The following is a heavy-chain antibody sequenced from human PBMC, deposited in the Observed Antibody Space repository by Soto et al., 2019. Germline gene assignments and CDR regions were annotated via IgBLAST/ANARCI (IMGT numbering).Heavy chain of an antibody. J-gene: IGHJ6*02. CDR2: ISSSSSTI. V-gene: IGHV3-48*02. CDR3: ASTITIFGVVIIDYGMDV. CDR1: GFTFSSYS. D-gene: IGHD3-3*01. Sequence: EVQLVESGGGLVQPGGSLRLSCAASGFTFSSYSMNWVRQAPGKGLEWVSYISSSSSTIYYADSVKGRFTISRDNAKNSLYLQMNSLRDEDTAVYYCASTITIFGVVIIDYGMDVWGQGTTVTVSS.